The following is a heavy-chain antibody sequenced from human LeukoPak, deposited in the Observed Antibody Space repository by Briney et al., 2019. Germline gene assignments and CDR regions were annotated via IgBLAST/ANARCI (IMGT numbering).Heavy chain of an antibody. V-gene: IGHV4-59*01. CDR3: ARHDSTGYYH. D-gene: IGHD3-22*01. Sequence: PSGTLSLTCTVSGGSISPYYWSWIRLPPGKGLEWIGYIYYSGSTNYNPSLKSRVTMSVDTSKNQFSLRLSSVTAADTAVYYCARHDSTGYYHWGQGTLVTVSS. J-gene: IGHJ5*02. CDR1: GGSISPYY. CDR2: IYYSGST.